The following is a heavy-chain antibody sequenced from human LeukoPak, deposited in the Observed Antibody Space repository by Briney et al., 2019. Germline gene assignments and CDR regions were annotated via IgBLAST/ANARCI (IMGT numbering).Heavy chain of an antibody. V-gene: IGHV1-58*02. CDR1: GFTFTSSA. J-gene: IGHJ6*02. CDR3: ARDAPKRVVPAAYYYYSGMDV. CDR2: IVVGSGNT. Sequence: GTSVKVSCKASGFTFTSSAMQWVRQARGQRLEWIGWIVVGSGNTNYAQKFQERVTITRDMSTSTAYMELSSLRSDDTAVYYCARDAPKRVVPAAYYYYSGMDVWGQGTTVTVSS. D-gene: IGHD2-2*01.